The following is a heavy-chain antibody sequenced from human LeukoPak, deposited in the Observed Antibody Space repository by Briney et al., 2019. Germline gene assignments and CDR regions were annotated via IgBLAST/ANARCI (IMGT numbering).Heavy chain of an antibody. CDR3: ARERRSTYYYDSSGSLDY. V-gene: IGHV3-33*01. Sequence: PGGSLRLSCAASGFTFSTFGMQWVRQAPGKGLKWVAVIWYDGSNKYYADSVKGRFTISRDNSKNTLYLQMNSLRAEDTAVYYCARERRSTYYYDSSGSLDYWGQGTLVTVSS. CDR1: GFTFSTFG. D-gene: IGHD3-22*01. J-gene: IGHJ4*02. CDR2: IWYDGSNK.